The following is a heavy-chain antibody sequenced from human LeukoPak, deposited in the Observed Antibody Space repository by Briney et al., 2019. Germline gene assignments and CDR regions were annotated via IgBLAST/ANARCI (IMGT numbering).Heavy chain of an antibody. CDR3: ARWEGGQYYFDY. CDR1: GFTFSSYA. CDR2: ISYDGSNK. J-gene: IGHJ4*01. V-gene: IGHV3-30*14. Sequence: GGSLRLSCAASGFTFSSYAMHWVRQAPGKGLEWVAVISYDGSNKYYADSVKGRFTISRDNSKNTLYLQMNSLRAEDTAVYYCARWEGGQYYFDYWGQGTLVTVSS. D-gene: IGHD1-26*01.